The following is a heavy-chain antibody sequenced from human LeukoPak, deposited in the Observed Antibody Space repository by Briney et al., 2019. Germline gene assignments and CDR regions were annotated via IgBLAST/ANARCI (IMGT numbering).Heavy chain of an antibody. J-gene: IGHJ4*02. CDR3: ARARGYSYGYSDY. V-gene: IGHV3-48*01. CDR1: GFTFSSYS. D-gene: IGHD5-18*01. CDR2: ISSSSSII. Sequence: GGSLRLSCAGSGFTFSSYSMNWDRQAPGKGLEWVSYISSSSSIIDSADSVKGRFTISRDNAKNSLYLQMNSLRAEDTAVYYCARARGYSYGYSDYWGQGTLVTVSS.